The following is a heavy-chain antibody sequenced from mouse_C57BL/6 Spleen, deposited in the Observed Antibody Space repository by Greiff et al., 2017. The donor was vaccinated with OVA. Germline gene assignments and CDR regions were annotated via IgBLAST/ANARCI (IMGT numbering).Heavy chain of an antibody. CDR1: GYNFKSYW. D-gene: IGHD2-5*01. V-gene: IGHV1-72*01. CDR3: ARSSNRLYYYAMDY. CDR2: IDPNSGGT. Sequence: QVQLQQPGAELVKPGASVKLSCKASGYNFKSYWMHWVKQRPGRGLEWIGRIDPNSGGTKYNEKFKSKATLTVDKPSSTAYMQLSSLTSEDSAVYYCARSSNRLYYYAMDYWGQGTSVTVSS. J-gene: IGHJ4*01.